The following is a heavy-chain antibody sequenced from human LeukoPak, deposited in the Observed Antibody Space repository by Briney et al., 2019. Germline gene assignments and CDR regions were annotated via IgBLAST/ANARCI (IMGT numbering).Heavy chain of an antibody. D-gene: IGHD6-19*01. V-gene: IGHV4-59*01. CDR2: IYYSGST. J-gene: IGHJ5*02. Sequence: PSETLSLTCTVSGGSISSYYWSWIRQPPGKGLEWIGYIYYSGSTNYNPSLKSRVTISVDTSKNQFSLKLSSVTAADTAVYYCARLVAVAKGGSWFDPWGQGTLVTVSS. CDR3: ARLVAVAKGGSWFDP. CDR1: GGSISSYY.